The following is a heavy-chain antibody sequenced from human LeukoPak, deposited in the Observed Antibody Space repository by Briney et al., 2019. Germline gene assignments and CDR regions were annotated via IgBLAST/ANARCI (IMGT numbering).Heavy chain of an antibody. CDR2: ISYDGSNK. J-gene: IGHJ4*02. Sequence: GGSLRLSCAASGFTFSSYGMHWVRQAPGKGLEWVAVISYDGSNKYYADSVKGRFTISRDNSKNTLYLQMNGLRAEDTAVYYCAKVDTAMAYYIDYWGQGTLVTVSS. V-gene: IGHV3-30*18. D-gene: IGHD5-18*01. CDR1: GFTFSSYG. CDR3: AKVDTAMAYYIDY.